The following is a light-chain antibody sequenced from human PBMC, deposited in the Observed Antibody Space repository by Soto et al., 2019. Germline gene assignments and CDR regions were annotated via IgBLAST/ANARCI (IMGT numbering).Light chain of an antibody. V-gene: IGLV2-14*01. CDR2: DVS. Sequence: QSALTQPASVSGSPGQSITISCTGTSSDVGGYNYVSWYQQHPGKAPKLIIYDVSVRPSGVSNRFSGSKSGNTASLTISGHQAEYEADYYCSLYAGSSTLYVFGIGTKVTVL. CDR3: SLYAGSSTLYV. CDR1: SSDVGGYNY. J-gene: IGLJ1*01.